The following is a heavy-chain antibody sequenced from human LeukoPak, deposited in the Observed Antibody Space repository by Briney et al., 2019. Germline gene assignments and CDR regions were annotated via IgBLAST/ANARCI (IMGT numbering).Heavy chain of an antibody. J-gene: IGHJ4*02. CDR1: GGSISSYY. D-gene: IGHD6-13*01. CDR2: IYYSGSA. CDR3: AMMHAIAADDY. Sequence: SETLSLTCTVSGGSISSYYWSWIRQPPGKGLEWIGYIYYSGSANYNPSLKSRVTISVDTSKSQFSLKLSSVTAADTAVYYCAMMHAIAADDYWGQGTLVTVSS. V-gene: IGHV4-59*01.